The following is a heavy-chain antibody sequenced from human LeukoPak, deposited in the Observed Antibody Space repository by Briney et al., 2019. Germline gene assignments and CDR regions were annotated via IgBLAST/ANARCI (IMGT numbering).Heavy chain of an antibody. CDR3: ARDIAEVAGFTDY. D-gene: IGHD6-19*01. CDR2: INPNSGGT. Sequence: ASVKVSCKASGYTFTGYYMHWVRQAPGQGLEWMGWINPNSGGTNYAQKFQGRVAMTRDTSISTAYMELSRLRSDDTAVYYCARDIAEVAGFTDYWGQGTLVTVSS. V-gene: IGHV1-2*02. CDR1: GYTFTGYY. J-gene: IGHJ4*02.